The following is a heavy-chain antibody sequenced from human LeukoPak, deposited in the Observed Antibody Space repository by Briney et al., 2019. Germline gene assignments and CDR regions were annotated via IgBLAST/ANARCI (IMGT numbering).Heavy chain of an antibody. Sequence: ASVKVSCKASGGTFSSYAINWVRQATGQGLEWMGWMNPNSGNTGYAQKFQGRVTITRNTSISTAYMELSSLRSEDTAVYYCARARTCSSTSCYPPDYWGQGTLVTVSS. D-gene: IGHD2-2*01. V-gene: IGHV1-8*03. J-gene: IGHJ4*02. CDR3: ARARTCSSTSCYPPDY. CDR1: GGTFSSYA. CDR2: MNPNSGNT.